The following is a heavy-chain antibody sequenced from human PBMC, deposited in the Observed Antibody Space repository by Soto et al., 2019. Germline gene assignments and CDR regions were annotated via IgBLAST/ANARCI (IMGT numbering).Heavy chain of an antibody. CDR3: ATSFGGDYSNYVDY. D-gene: IGHD4-4*01. Sequence: QVQLQQWGAGLLKPSETLSLTCAVYGGSFSGYYWSWIGQPPGKGLEWIGEINHSGSTNYNPSLKSRVTISVDTSKNQFSLKLSSVTAADTAVYYCATSFGGDYSNYVDYWGQGTLVTVSS. V-gene: IGHV4-34*01. CDR1: GGSFSGYY. CDR2: INHSGST. J-gene: IGHJ4*02.